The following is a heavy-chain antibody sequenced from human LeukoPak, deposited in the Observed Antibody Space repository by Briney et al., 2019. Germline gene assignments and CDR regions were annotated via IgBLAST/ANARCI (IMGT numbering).Heavy chain of an antibody. CDR3: ARNQQLGGHSYYYYGMDV. V-gene: IGHV3-23*01. J-gene: IGHJ6*02. Sequence: GGSLRLSCVGSGFTSIAYALTRARQAPGKGLEWVSGISGGGVTTYYADSVKGRFTISRDNSKNTLYLQMNSLRADDTAIYYCARNQQLGGHSYYYYGMDVWGQGTTVTVSS. CDR1: GFTSIAYA. D-gene: IGHD3-16*01. CDR2: ISGGGVTT.